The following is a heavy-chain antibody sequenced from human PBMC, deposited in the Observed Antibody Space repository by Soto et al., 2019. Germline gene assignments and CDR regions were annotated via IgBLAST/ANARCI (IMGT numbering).Heavy chain of an antibody. J-gene: IGHJ3*01. Sequence: QVQLVQSGAEVKRPGASVRVSCKASGYTFTSYDINWVRQATGQGHEWLGWMNPNSGNTGYAQKFQGRITLTRSTSTSTAYMELPSLRSEDTAVYYCAGGINWGQGTMVTVSS. CDR1: GYTFTSYD. CDR2: MNPNSGNT. V-gene: IGHV1-8*01. CDR3: AGGIN.